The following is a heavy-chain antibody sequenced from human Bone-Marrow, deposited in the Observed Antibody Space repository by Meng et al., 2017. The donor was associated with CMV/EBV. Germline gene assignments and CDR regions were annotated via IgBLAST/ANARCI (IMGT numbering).Heavy chain of an antibody. D-gene: IGHD2-2*01. CDR2: IIPIFGTA. V-gene: IGHV1-69*05. J-gene: IGHJ4*02. CDR1: GGTFSSYA. CDR3: ARVRYCSSTSCSGGFDY. Sequence: SVKVSCKASGGTFSSYAISWVRQAPGQGLEWMGGIIPIFGTANYAQKFQGRVTITTDESTSTAYMELSSLRSEDTAVYYCARVRYCSSTSCSGGFDYWGQGTLVTVSS.